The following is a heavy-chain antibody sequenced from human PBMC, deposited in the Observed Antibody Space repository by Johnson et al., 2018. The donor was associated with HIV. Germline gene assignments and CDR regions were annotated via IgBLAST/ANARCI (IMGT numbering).Heavy chain of an antibody. CDR1: GFTFSSNW. J-gene: IGHJ3*02. CDR3: AREEMVVAATQDDAFDI. D-gene: IGHD2-15*01. CDR2: VNGDGSAT. Sequence: VQLVESGGGLVQPGGSQRLSCAASGFTFSSNWMHWVRQAPGKGLVWVSRVNGDGSATTYADSVKGRFTISRDSAKNTLYLQMNSLRPEDTAVYYCAREEMVVAATQDDAFDIWGQGTMVTVSS. V-gene: IGHV3-74*01.